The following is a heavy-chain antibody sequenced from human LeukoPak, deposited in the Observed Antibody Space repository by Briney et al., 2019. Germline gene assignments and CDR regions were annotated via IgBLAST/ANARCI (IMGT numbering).Heavy chain of an antibody. Sequence: GGSLRLSCAASGFTFSSYYMHWVRQAPGKSLEWVAVVHNDGNTKYFGDSVKGRFTISRDNSKNTLYLQMSSLTAEDTAVYYCATGSGHYYDRWGQGTLVTVSS. V-gene: IGHV3-30*02. J-gene: IGHJ4*02. CDR2: VHNDGNTK. D-gene: IGHD3-22*01. CDR3: ATGSGHYYDR. CDR1: GFTFSSYY.